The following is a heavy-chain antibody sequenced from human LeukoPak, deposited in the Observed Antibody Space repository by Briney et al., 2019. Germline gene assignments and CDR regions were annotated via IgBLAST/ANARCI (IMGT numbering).Heavy chain of an antibody. D-gene: IGHD3-10*01. V-gene: IGHV3-23*01. CDR1: GFAFSSQA. Sequence: GGSLRLSCAASGFAFSSQAMGWVRQAPGKGLEWVSVISDSGSITYYADSVKGRFTISRDNGKNSLYLQMHSLRDEDTALYYCSRGVYGSGTTFDYWGQGTLVSVSS. CDR3: SRGVYGSGTTFDY. J-gene: IGHJ4*02. CDR2: ISDSGSIT.